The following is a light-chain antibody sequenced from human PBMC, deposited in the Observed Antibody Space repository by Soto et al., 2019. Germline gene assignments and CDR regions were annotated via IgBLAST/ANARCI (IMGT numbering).Light chain of an antibody. J-gene: IGLJ1*01. Sequence: QSVLTQPASVSGSPGQSITISCTGASSDVGAYNYVSWYQQHPGKAPKLMIYDVSSRPSGVSNRFSGSKSGNTASLTISGLHAEDEADYYCSSYTSSITSVFGTGTQLTVL. CDR2: DVS. CDR1: SSDVGAYNY. CDR3: SSYTSSITSV. V-gene: IGLV2-14*01.